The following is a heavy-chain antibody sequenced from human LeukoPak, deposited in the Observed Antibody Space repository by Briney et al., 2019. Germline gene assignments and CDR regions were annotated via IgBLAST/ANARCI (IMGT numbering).Heavy chain of an antibody. CDR2: IIPIFGTA. CDR1: GGTFSSYA. Sequence: SVKVSCKASGGTFSSYAISWVRQAPGQGLEWMGGIIPIFGTANYAQKFQGRVTITADESTSTAYMELSSLRSEDTAVYYCARGYCDSSGYYSTNWFDPWGQGTLVTVSS. D-gene: IGHD3-22*01. V-gene: IGHV1-69*01. J-gene: IGHJ5*02. CDR3: ARGYCDSSGYYSTNWFDP.